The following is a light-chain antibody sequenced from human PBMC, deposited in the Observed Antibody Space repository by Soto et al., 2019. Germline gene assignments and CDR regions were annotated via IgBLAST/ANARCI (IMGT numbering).Light chain of an antibody. CDR1: QSISSY. J-gene: IGKJ5*01. Sequence: DIQMTQSPSSLSASVGDRVNITCRASQSISSYLNWYQQKPGKAPKLLIYAASSLQSGVPSRFSGSGSGTDSTLTIRSLKPEDFATDYCQQSYSTLTVGQGTRLDIK. V-gene: IGKV1-39*01. CDR3: QQSYSTLT. CDR2: AAS.